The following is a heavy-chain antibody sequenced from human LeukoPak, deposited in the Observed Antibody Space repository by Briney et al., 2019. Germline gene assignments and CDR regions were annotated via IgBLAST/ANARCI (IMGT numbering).Heavy chain of an antibody. CDR3: ARDPVVPAAIRSGNWFDP. V-gene: IGHV1-69*04. D-gene: IGHD2-2*02. CDR2: IIPIRGIA. Sequence: SVKVSCKASGGTFSSYAISWVRQAPGQGLEWMGRIIPIRGIANYAQKFQGRVTITADKSTSTAYMELSSLRSEDTAVYYCARDPVVPAAIRSGNWFDPWGQGTLVTVSS. CDR1: GGTFSSYA. J-gene: IGHJ5*02.